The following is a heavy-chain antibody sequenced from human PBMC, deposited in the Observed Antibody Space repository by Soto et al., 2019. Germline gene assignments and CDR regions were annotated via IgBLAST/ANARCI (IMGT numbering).Heavy chain of an antibody. Sequence: ASVKVSCKASGGTFSSYAISWVRQAPGQGLEWMGGIIPIFGTANYAQKFQGRVTITADESTSTAYMELSSLRSEDTAVYYCARDPGSSSWYAPHFDYWGQGTLVNVSS. CDR1: GGTFSSYA. D-gene: IGHD6-13*01. CDR3: ARDPGSSSWYAPHFDY. J-gene: IGHJ4*02. CDR2: IIPIFGTA. V-gene: IGHV1-69*13.